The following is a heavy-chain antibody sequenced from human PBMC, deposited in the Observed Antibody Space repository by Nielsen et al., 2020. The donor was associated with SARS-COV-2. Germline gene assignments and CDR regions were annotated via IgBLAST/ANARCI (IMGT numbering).Heavy chain of an antibody. CDR1: GYTFTSYY. J-gene: IGHJ5*02. Sequence: ASVKVSCKASGYTFTSYYMHWVRQAPGQGLEWMGIINPSGGSTSYAQKFQGRVTMTRDTSTSTVYIELSSLRSEDTAVYYCARDFSMITFGGAAGWFDPWGQGTLVTVSS. D-gene: IGHD3-16*01. CDR3: ARDFSMITFGGAAGWFDP. V-gene: IGHV1-46*01. CDR2: INPSGGST.